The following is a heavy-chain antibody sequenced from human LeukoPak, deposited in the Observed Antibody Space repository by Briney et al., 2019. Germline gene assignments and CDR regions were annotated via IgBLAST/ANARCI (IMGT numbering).Heavy chain of an antibody. D-gene: IGHD6-19*01. V-gene: IGHV3-11*01. CDR2: ISSSGSTI. CDR3: ARSTRTTGYSSGWLYYYGMDV. Sequence: GGSLRLSCAASGFTFSDYYMSWIRQAPGKGLEWVSYISSSGSTIYYADSVKGRFTISRDNAKNSLYLQMNSLRAEDTAVYYCARSTRTTGYSSGWLYYYGMDVWGQGTTVTVSS. J-gene: IGHJ6*02. CDR1: GFTFSDYY.